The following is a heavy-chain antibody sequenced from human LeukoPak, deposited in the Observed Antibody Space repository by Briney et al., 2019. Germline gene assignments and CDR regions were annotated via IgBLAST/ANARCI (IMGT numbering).Heavy chain of an antibody. V-gene: IGHV4-34*01. J-gene: IGHJ5*02. CDR2: ISHSGST. CDR3: ARKRYYYDSRFDP. Sequence: SETLSLTCGVYGGSLRGYYWSWIRQPPGKGLEWIGEISHSGSTNYSPSLKSRLTISVDTSKNQFSLKLSSMTAADTAVYYCARKRYYYDSRFDPRGQGTLVTVSS. CDR1: GGSLRGYY. D-gene: IGHD3-22*01.